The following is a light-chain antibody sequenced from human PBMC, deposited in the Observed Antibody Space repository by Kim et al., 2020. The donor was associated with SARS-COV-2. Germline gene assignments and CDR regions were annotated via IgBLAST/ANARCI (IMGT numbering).Light chain of an antibody. Sequence: EIVLTQSPGTLSLSPGERATLSCRASQSVSSSYLAWYQQKPGQAPRLLIYGASSRATGIPDRFSGSGSRTDFTLTISRLEPEDFAVYYCQQYGSSYTFGQGTKLEI. CDR3: QQYGSSYT. CDR2: GAS. V-gene: IGKV3-20*01. J-gene: IGKJ2*01. CDR1: QSVSSSY.